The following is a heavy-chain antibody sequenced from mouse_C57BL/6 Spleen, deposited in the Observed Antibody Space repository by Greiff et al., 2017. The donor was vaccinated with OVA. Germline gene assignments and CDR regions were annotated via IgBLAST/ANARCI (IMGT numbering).Heavy chain of an antibody. Sequence: DVKLVESGGGLVKPGGSLKLSCAASGFTFSDYGMNWVRQAPEKGLEWVAYISSGSSTIYYADTVKGRFTIARDNAKNTLFLQMTSLRSEDTAMYYCATGSSYYFDYWGQGTTLTVSS. J-gene: IGHJ2*01. CDR2: ISSGSSTI. D-gene: IGHD1-1*01. V-gene: IGHV5-17*01. CDR3: ATGSSYYFDY. CDR1: GFTFSDYG.